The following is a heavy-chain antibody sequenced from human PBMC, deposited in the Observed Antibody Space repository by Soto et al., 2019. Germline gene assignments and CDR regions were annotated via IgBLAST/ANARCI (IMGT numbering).Heavy chain of an antibody. V-gene: IGHV4-31*03. Sequence: PSETLSLTCTVSGGSISSGGYYWSWIRHHPGKGLEWIGYIYYSGTTNYNPSLKSRVTMSVDKPKNQFSLNLTSVTAADTAVYYCARVISSRDEYFDYWGQGTVVTVSS. J-gene: IGHJ4*02. D-gene: IGHD2-2*01. CDR1: GGSISSGGYY. CDR3: ARVISSRDEYFDY. CDR2: IYYSGTT.